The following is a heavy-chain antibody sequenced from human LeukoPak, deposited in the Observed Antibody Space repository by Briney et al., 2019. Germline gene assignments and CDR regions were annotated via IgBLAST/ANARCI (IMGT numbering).Heavy chain of an antibody. J-gene: IGHJ5*02. V-gene: IGHV4-4*07. CDR1: GGSISSYY. Sequence: PSETLSLTCTVSGGSISSYYWSWIRQPAGKGLEWIGRIYPSGSTNYNPSLKSRVTMSVDTSKNQFSLKLSSVTAADTAVYYCARAVSSGYYYRNWFDPWGQGTLVTVSS. CDR3: ARAVSSGYYYRNWFDP. D-gene: IGHD3-22*01. CDR2: IYPSGST.